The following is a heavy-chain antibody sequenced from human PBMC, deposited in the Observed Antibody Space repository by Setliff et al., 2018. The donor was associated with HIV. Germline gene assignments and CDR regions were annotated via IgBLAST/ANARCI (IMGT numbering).Heavy chain of an antibody. D-gene: IGHD6-19*01. J-gene: IGHJ5*02. CDR1: TFTFDSFS. V-gene: IGHV3-7*03. CDR3: ARGLWLGTFDL. CDR2: INQDGSEK. Sequence: LRLSCATSTFTFDSFSMTWVRQAPGKGLEWVANINQDGSEKNYLDSVKGRFAISKDFARRSVYLQMDNLRAEDTATYYCARGLWLGTFDLWGQGALVTVSS.